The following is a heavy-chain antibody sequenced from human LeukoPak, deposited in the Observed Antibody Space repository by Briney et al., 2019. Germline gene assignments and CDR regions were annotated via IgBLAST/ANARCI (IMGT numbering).Heavy chain of an antibody. Sequence: AGGSLRLSCSASGFTFGDYGISWVRQGPGKGLEWVSGIDWNGGNTVYADSVKGRFTVSRDNAKNSLYLQMNSLRAEDTALYYCARAGDYYDTHYFDYGGQGTLVSVSS. CDR3: ARAGDYYDTHYFDY. CDR2: IDWNGGNT. CDR1: GFTFGDYG. D-gene: IGHD3-22*01. V-gene: IGHV3-20*04. J-gene: IGHJ4*02.